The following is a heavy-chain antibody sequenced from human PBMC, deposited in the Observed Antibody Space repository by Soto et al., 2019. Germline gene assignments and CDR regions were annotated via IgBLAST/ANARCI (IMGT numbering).Heavy chain of an antibody. CDR2: INPANGDT. CDR1: GYTFASCL. CDR3: ARGPSSGCFDS. J-gene: IGHJ4*02. D-gene: IGHD5-12*01. V-gene: IGHV1-3*01. Sequence: ASVEVSCKTSGYTFASCLLRWMRQAPGQRLEWMGWINPANGDTMYSQKFLGRVSNTRDTPATTAYMELTYLTPEDTAIYYCARGPSSGCFDSWGQGTLVTVSS.